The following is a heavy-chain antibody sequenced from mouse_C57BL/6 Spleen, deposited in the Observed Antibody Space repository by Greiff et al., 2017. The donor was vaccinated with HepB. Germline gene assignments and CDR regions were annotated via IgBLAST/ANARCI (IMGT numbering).Heavy chain of an antibody. CDR2: IWSGGST. CDR1: GFSLTSYG. Sequence: VHLVESGPGLVQPSQSLSITCTVSGFSLTSYGVHWVRQSPGKGLEWLGVIWSGGSTDYNAAFISRLSISKDNSKSQVFFKMNSLQADDTAIYYCARIDYGSSYEYYAMDYWGQGTSVTVSS. V-gene: IGHV2-2*01. D-gene: IGHD1-1*01. J-gene: IGHJ4*01. CDR3: ARIDYGSSYEYYAMDY.